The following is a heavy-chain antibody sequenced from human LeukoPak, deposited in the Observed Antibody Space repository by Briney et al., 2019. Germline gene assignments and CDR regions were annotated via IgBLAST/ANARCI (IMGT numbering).Heavy chain of an antibody. D-gene: IGHD3-22*01. Sequence: GGSLRLSCAASGFTFSSYGMSWVRQAPGKGLEWVSAISGSGGSTYYADSVKGRFTISRDNSKNTLYLQMDSLRAEDTAVYYCAKDSSTYYYDSSGYYYWGQGTLVTVSS. V-gene: IGHV3-23*01. CDR3: AKDSSTYYYDSSGYYY. CDR1: GFTFSSYG. J-gene: IGHJ4*02. CDR2: ISGSGGST.